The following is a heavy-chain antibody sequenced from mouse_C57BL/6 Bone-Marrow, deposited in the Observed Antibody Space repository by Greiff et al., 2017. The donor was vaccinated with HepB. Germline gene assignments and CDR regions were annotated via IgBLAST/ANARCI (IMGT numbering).Heavy chain of an antibody. J-gene: IGHJ4*01. CDR3: ARIETYYYGSSYMGAMDY. CDR2: IYPRDGST. CDR1: GYTFTDHT. Sequence: VQLQQSDAELVKPGASVKISCKVSGYTFTDHTIHWMKQRPEQGLEWIGYIYPRDGSTKYNEKFKGKATLTADKSSSTAYMQLNSLTSEDSAVYFCARIETYYYGSSYMGAMDYWGQGTSVTVSS. D-gene: IGHD1-1*01. V-gene: IGHV1-78*01.